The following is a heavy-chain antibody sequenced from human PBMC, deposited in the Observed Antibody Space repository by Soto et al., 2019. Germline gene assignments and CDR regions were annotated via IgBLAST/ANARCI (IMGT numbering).Heavy chain of an antibody. CDR1: GGSFSGYY. Sequence: TSKTLYLTCAVYGGSFSGYYWSWIRQPPGKGLEWIGEINHSGSTNYNPSLKSRVTISVDTSKNQFSLKLSSVTAADTAVYYCAREGRDGAGSATKKKYYDRMGVWGRG. V-gene: IGHV4-34*01. D-gene: IGHD3-10*01. CDR3: AREGRDGAGSATKKKYYDRMGV. J-gene: IGHJ6*02. CDR2: INHSGST.